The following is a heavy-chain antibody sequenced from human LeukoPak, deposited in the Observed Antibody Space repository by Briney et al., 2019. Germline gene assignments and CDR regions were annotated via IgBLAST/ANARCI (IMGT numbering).Heavy chain of an antibody. V-gene: IGHV3-9*01. CDR2: ISWNSGSI. J-gene: IGHJ4*02. CDR1: GFTFDDYA. D-gene: IGHD3-22*01. CDR3: AKDHDYYDSSGNFDY. Sequence: PGGSLRLSCAASGFTFDDYAMHWVRQVPGKGLEWVSGISWNSGSIGYADSVKGRFTISRDNSKNTLYLQMNSLRAEDTAVYYCAKDHDYYDSSGNFDYWGQGTLVTVSS.